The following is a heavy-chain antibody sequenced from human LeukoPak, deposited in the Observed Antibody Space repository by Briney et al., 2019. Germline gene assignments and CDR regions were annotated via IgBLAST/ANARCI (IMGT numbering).Heavy chain of an antibody. CDR3: AKGRGTTVTSAANY. CDR1: GFTFSSYA. D-gene: IGHD4-17*01. CDR2: ISGSNDDT. J-gene: IGHJ4*02. V-gene: IGHV3-23*01. Sequence: GGSLRLSCAASGFTFSSYAMSWVRQAPGKGLEWVSSISGSNDDTYYADSVKDRFTISRDNSKNTLSLQMNSLRAEDTAVYYCAKGRGTTVTSAANYWGQGTLVTVSS.